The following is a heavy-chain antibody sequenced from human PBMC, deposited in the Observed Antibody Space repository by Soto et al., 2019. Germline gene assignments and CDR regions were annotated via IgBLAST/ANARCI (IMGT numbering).Heavy chain of an antibody. D-gene: IGHD5-12*01. V-gene: IGHV3-74*01. CDR3: ARGGHGYNDFDC. CDR2: INTDGSST. Sequence: EVQLVESGGGLVQPGGSLRLSCAASGFTFSSYWMHWVRQAPGKGLVWVSRINTDGSSTSYADSVKGRFTISRDNAKNTLYLQMNSLRAEDTAVYYCARGGHGYNDFDCWGQGTLVTVSS. J-gene: IGHJ4*02. CDR1: GFTFSSYW.